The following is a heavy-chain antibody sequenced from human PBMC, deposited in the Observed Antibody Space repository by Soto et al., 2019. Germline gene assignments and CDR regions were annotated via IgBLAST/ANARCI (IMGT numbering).Heavy chain of an antibody. CDR2: INAGYGNT. J-gene: IGHJ4*02. Sequence: QVHLVQSGAEVRKPGASVKVSCKASVYTCSSYAMHWVRQAPGQRLEWMGWINAGYGNTKSSQKFQHRVTMSRDTSASTAYMELTSLRSEDTAVHYCARDTRDATFDFCGKRALVTVSS. CDR1: VYTCSSYA. D-gene: IGHD1-26*01. V-gene: IGHV1-3*01. CDR3: ARDTRDATFDF.